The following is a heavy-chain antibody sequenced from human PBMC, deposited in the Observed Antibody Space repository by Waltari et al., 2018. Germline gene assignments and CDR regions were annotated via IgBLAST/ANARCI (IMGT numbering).Heavy chain of an antibody. CDR2: ISSRSSHI. D-gene: IGHD3-16*01. J-gene: IGHJ4*02. CDR1: GFTFSGHN. V-gene: IGHV3-21*06. CDR3: AALGASLD. Sequence: EVQLVESGGGLVKPGGSLRLSCAASGFTFSGHNLNWVRQVPRKGLGWVSSISSRSSHIYYADSVKGRFTISRDNAKSSLYLEMNSLRAEETAVYHCAALGASLDWGQGTRVIVSS.